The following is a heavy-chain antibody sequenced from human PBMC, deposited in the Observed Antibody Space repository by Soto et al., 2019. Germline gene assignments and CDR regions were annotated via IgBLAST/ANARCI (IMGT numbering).Heavy chain of an antibody. CDR2: ISTFNGKT. CDR1: DYTFTSHG. Sequence: QVQLVQSGGEVKRPGASLKVSCKTSDYTFTSHGISWVRQAPGQGLEWMGWISTFNGKTDYAQKFQGRVTMTADTLTSTVYMEVKSLRSDDTAVYYCARLLTEGATFREDAFDLWGQGTRVTVSS. V-gene: IGHV1-18*01. J-gene: IGHJ3*01. D-gene: IGHD1-26*01. CDR3: ARLLTEGATFREDAFDL.